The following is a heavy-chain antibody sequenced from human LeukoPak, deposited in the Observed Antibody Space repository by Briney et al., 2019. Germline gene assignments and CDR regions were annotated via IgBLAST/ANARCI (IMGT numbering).Heavy chain of an antibody. D-gene: IGHD3-10*01. CDR2: IIPILGIA. CDR1: GGTFSSYA. CDR3: ARDSLPNYYGSGSSRYGMDV. J-gene: IGHJ6*02. V-gene: IGHV1-69*04. Sequence: SVKVSCKASGGTFSSYAISWVRQAPGQGLEWMGRIIPILGIANYAQKFQGRVTITADKSTSTAYMELSSLRSKDTAVYYCARDSLPNYYGSGSSRYGMDVWGQGTTVTVSS.